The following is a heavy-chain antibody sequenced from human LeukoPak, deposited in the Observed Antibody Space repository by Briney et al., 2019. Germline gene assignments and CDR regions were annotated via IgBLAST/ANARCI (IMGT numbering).Heavy chain of an antibody. Sequence: GGSLRLSCAASGFTFSSYAMSWVRQAPGKGLEWVSAISGSGGSTYYADSVKGRFTIPRDNSKNTLYLQMNSLRAEDTAVYYCAKERGDYYDSSGSITPFDYWGQGTLVTVSS. J-gene: IGHJ4*02. CDR1: GFTFSSYA. D-gene: IGHD3-22*01. V-gene: IGHV3-23*01. CDR3: AKERGDYYDSSGSITPFDY. CDR2: ISGSGGST.